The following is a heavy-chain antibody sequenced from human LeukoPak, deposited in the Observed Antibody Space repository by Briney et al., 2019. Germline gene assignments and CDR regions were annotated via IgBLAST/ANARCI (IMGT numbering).Heavy chain of an antibody. CDR3: ARSYYDILTGPGGFDI. CDR1: GGSISSGDYY. Sequence: SQTLSLTCTVSGGSISSGDYYWSWIRQPPGKGLEWIGYIYYSGSTYYNPSLKSRVPISVDTSKNQFSLKLSSVTAADTAVYYCARSYYDILTGPGGFDIWGQGTMVTVSS. V-gene: IGHV4-30-4*01. CDR2: IYYSGST. D-gene: IGHD3-9*01. J-gene: IGHJ3*02.